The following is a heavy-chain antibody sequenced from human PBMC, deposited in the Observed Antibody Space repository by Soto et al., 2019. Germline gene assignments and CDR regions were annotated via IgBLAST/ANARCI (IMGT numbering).Heavy chain of an antibody. CDR1: GYTFIGYY. CDR2: INPRSGDT. Sequence: QVQLVQSGAEVKKPGASVKVSCKASGYTFIGYYIHWVRQAPGQGLEWMGRINPRSGDTTYAQKFHGRLTMTMDTSISTAYMELSSLRSDDTAVYYCGRDGVGATPLGWFDPWGQGSLVTVSS. CDR3: GRDGVGATPLGWFDP. D-gene: IGHD1-26*01. J-gene: IGHJ5*02. V-gene: IGHV1-2*06.